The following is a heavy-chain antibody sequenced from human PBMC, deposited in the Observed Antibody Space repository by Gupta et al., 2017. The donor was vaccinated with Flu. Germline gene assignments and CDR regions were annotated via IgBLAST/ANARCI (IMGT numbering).Heavy chain of an antibody. Sequence: EVQLLESGGGLVQPGGSLRLSCAASGFTFSNYAMTWVRQAPGKGLEWVSSFIGSGGSTYYADAVRGRFTISRDDSKETLYLQMKSLRAEDTAVYYCAKGREILPPPVHWGQGTLVTVSS. J-gene: IGHJ4*02. CDR2: FIGSGGST. D-gene: IGHD5-24*01. V-gene: IGHV3-23*01. CDR1: GFTFSNYA. CDR3: AKGREILPPPVH.